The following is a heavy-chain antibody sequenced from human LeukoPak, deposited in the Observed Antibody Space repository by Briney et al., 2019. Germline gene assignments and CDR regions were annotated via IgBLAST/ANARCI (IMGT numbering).Heavy chain of an antibody. CDR2: IIPIFGTA. J-gene: IGHJ4*02. Sequence: SVKVPCKASGYTFTSYGISWVRQAPGQGLEWMGGIIPIFGTANYAQKFQGRVTITADESTSTAYMELSSLRSEDTAVYYCARQRYSGSSFDYWGQGTLVTVSS. CDR3: ARQRYSGSSFDY. V-gene: IGHV1-69*13. D-gene: IGHD5-12*01. CDR1: GYTFTSYG.